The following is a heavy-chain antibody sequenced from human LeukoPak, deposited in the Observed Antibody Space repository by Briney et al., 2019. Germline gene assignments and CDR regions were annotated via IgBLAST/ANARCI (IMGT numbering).Heavy chain of an antibody. CDR1: GGPISSGGYY. J-gene: IGHJ4*02. Sequence: PSQTLSLTCTVSGGPISSGGYYWSWIRQHPGKDLEWIGYIYYSGSTYYNPSLKSRVTISVDTSKNQFSLKLSSVTAADTAVYYCARLYCSSTSCPFDYWGQGTLVTVSS. V-gene: IGHV4-31*03. D-gene: IGHD2-2*01. CDR3: ARLYCSSTSCPFDY. CDR2: IYYSGST.